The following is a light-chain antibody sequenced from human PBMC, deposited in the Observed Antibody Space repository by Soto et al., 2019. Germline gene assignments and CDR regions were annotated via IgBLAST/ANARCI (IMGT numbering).Light chain of an antibody. J-gene: IGLJ3*02. CDR3: QTWGTGIEV. CDR2: LNSDGSH. V-gene: IGLV4-69*01. Sequence: QTVVTQSPSASASLGASVKLTCTLSSGHSSYTIAWHQQQPEKGPRYLMTLNSDGSHSKGDGIPDRFSGPSSGAERYLSISSLQSEDEADYYCQTWGTGIEVFGGGTKLTVL. CDR1: SGHSSYT.